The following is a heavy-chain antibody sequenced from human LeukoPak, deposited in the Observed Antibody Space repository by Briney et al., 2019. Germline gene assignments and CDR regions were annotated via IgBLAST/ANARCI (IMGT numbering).Heavy chain of an antibody. CDR3: ARPPSSTSFSPFDY. CDR2: ISSSSSYI. Sequence: GGSLRLSCAASGFTFSSYSMNWVRQAPGKGLEWVSSISSSSSYIYHADSVKGRFTISRDNAKNSLYLQMNSLRAEDTAVYYCARPPSSTSFSPFDYWGQGTLVTVSS. J-gene: IGHJ4*02. V-gene: IGHV3-21*01. D-gene: IGHD2-2*01. CDR1: GFTFSSYS.